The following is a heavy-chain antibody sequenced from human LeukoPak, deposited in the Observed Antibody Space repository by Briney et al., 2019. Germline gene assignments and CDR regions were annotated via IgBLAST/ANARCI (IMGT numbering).Heavy chain of an antibody. CDR3: ARESRTGHRDFDY. CDR1: GFTFGSYS. V-gene: IGHV3-48*01. CDR2: ISSGSRTI. J-gene: IGHJ4*02. D-gene: IGHD7-27*01. Sequence: GGSLRLSCAASGFTFGSYSMNWVRQAPGKGLEWISYISSGSRTIYYADFVERRFTVSRDNAKHSLYLHMKRLIGEDTAVYLCARESRTGHRDFDYWGQGTLVTVSS.